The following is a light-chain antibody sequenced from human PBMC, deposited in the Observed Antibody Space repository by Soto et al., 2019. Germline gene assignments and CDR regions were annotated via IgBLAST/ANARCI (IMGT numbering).Light chain of an antibody. V-gene: IGLV2-14*01. CDR2: DVS. CDR1: SSDVGGYNY. Sequence: QSVLAQPASVSASPGQSITIACTGTSSDVGGYNYVSWYQQHPGKAPKLMIYDVSNRPSGVSNRFYGSKSGNTASLTISGLQAEDEADYYCSSYTSSSTPYVFGTGTKVTVL. J-gene: IGLJ1*01. CDR3: SSYTSSSTPYV.